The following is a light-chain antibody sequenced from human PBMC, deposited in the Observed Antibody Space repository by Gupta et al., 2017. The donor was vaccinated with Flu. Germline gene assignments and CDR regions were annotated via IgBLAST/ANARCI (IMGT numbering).Light chain of an antibody. V-gene: IGLV2-14*02. CDR3: SSYTNDSTCYV. Sequence: RPSVVSSRFSGSRSSNTASLTISELQAEDETDYYCSSYTNDSTCYVFGTGTKVTVL. J-gene: IGLJ1*01.